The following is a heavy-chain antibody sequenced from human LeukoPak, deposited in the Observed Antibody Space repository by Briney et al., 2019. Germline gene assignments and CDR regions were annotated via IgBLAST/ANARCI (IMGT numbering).Heavy chain of an antibody. Sequence: GRSLRLSCAASGFTFSSYGMHWVRQAPGKGLEWVAVIWYGGSNKYYADSVKGRFTISRDNSKNTLYLQMNSLRAEDTAVYYCAKEGSTSSSYYYYYMDVWGKGTTVTVSS. V-gene: IGHV3-30*18. J-gene: IGHJ6*03. CDR3: AKEGSTSSSYYYYYMDV. CDR2: IWYGGSNK. D-gene: IGHD2-2*01. CDR1: GFTFSSYG.